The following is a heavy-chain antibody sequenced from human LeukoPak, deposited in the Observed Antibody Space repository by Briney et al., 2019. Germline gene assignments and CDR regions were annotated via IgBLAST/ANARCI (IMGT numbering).Heavy chain of an antibody. J-gene: IGHJ4*02. V-gene: IGHV3-7*01. D-gene: IGHD6-19*01. CDR1: GFTFCSYW. Sequence: PGGSLRLSCATSGFTFCSYWKSWVRHATGEGREGVANIKQDGSEKYYVDSVKGRFTISRDNAKNSLYLQMNSLRAEDTAVYYCASGYSSGWYEEVVYWGQGTLVTVSS. CDR3: ASGYSSGWYEEVVY. CDR2: IKQDGSEK.